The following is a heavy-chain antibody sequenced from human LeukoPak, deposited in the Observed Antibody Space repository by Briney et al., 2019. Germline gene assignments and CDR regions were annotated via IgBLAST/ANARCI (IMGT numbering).Heavy chain of an antibody. CDR3: ARSSTSRGNDY. CDR1: GGSISSYY. V-gene: IGHV4-4*07. Sequence: LETLSLTCTVSGGSISSYYWSWIRQPAGKGLEWIGRIYTSGSSNYNPSLKSRVTMSVDTSRNQFSLKLSSVTAADTAMYYCARSSTSRGNDYWGQGTLVTVSS. D-gene: IGHD2-2*01. J-gene: IGHJ4*02. CDR2: IYTSGSS.